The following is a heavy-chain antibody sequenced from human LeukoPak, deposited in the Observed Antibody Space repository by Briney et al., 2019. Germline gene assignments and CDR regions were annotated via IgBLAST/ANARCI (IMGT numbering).Heavy chain of an antibody. Sequence: SETLSLTCTVSGGSISSYYWSWIRQPPGKGLEWIGYINYSGSNNYNPSLKSRVTISVDTSKNQFSLKLSSVTAADTAVYYCARDLGGVVVPAAPRDSYYYYYYMDVWGKGTTVTVSS. J-gene: IGHJ6*03. CDR3: ARDLGGVVVPAAPRDSYYYYYYMDV. D-gene: IGHD2-2*01. CDR1: GGSISSYY. CDR2: INYSGSN. V-gene: IGHV4-59*01.